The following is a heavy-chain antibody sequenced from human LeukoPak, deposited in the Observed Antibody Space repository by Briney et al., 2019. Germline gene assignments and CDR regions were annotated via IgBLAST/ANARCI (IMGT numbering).Heavy chain of an antibody. J-gene: IGHJ4*02. CDR1: GFTFSSYS. CDR3: ASPYCSSTSCYEYYFDY. D-gene: IGHD2-2*01. Sequence: AGGSLRLSCAASGFTFSSYSTNWVRQAPGKGLEWVSSISSSSSYIYYADSVKGRFTISRDNAKNSQYLQMNSLRAEDTAVYYCASPYCSSTSCYEYYFDYWGQGTLVTVSS. CDR2: ISSSSSYI. V-gene: IGHV3-21*01.